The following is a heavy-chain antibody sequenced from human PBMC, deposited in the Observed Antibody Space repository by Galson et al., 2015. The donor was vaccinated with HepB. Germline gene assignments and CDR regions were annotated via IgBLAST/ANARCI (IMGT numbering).Heavy chain of an antibody. J-gene: IGHJ3*02. V-gene: IGHV3-21*01. D-gene: IGHD3-22*01. Sequence: SLRLSCAASGFTFSSYSMNWVRQAPGKGLEWVSSISSSSSYIYYADSVKGRFTISRDNAKNSLYLQMNSLRAEDTAVYYCARDLGYYYDSSGYYSDAFDIWGQGTMVTVSS. CDR3: ARDLGYYYDSSGYYSDAFDI. CDR2: ISSSSSYI. CDR1: GFTFSSYS.